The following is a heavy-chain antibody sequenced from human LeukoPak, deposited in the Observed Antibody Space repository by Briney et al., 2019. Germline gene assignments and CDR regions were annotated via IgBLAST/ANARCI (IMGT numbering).Heavy chain of an antibody. CDR1: GGSVSSGSYY. Sequence: PSETLSLTCTVSGGSVSSGSYYWSWIRQPPGKGLEWIGYIYYSGSTNYNPSLKSRVTISVDTSKNQFSLKLSSVTAADTAVYYCAREFTGGTYYFDYWGQGTLVTVSS. CDR3: AREFTGGTYYFDY. CDR2: IYYSGST. V-gene: IGHV4-61*01. J-gene: IGHJ4*02. D-gene: IGHD2-8*02.